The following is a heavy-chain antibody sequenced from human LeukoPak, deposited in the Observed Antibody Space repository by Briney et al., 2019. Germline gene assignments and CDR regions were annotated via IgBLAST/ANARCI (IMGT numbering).Heavy chain of an antibody. J-gene: IGHJ4*02. CDR3: ARAEGYCSSTSCYTELRY. Sequence: PGGSPRLSCAASGFTFSSYSMNWVRQAPGKGLEWVSYISSSSSTIYYADSVKGRFTISRDNAKNSLYLQMNSLRAEDTAVYYCARAEGYCSSTSCYTELRYWGQGTLVTVSS. CDR2: ISSSSSTI. V-gene: IGHV3-48*04. CDR1: GFTFSSYS. D-gene: IGHD2-2*02.